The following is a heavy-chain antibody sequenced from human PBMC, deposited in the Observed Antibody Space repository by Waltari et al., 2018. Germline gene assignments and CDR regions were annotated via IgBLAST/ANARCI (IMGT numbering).Heavy chain of an antibody. CDR2: IYHSGST. V-gene: IGHV4-38-2*01. CDR3: ARSYCSGGSCYLGGWFDP. J-gene: IGHJ5*02. Sequence: QVQLQESGPGLVKPSETLSLTCAVSGYSISSGYYWGWIRQPPGKGLEWIGSIYHSGSTDYNPSLKSRVTISVDTSKNQFSLKLSSVTAADTAVYYCARSYCSGGSCYLGGWFDPWGQGTLVTVSS. D-gene: IGHD2-15*01. CDR1: GYSISSGYY.